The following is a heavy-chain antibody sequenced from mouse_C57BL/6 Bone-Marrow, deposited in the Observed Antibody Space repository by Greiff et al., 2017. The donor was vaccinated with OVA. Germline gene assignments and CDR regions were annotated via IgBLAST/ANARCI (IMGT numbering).Heavy chain of an antibody. D-gene: IGHD1-1*01. CDR2: IDPSDSYT. V-gene: IGHV1-69*01. CDR3: AREGYGSSYGYFDY. J-gene: IGHJ2*01. Sequence: VQLQQPGAELVMPGASVKLSCKASGYTFTSYWMHWVKQRPGQGLEWIGEIDPSDSYTNYNQKFKGTSTLTVDKSSSTAYMQLSSLTSEDSAVYYCAREGYGSSYGYFDYWGQGTTLTVSS. CDR1: GYTFTSYW.